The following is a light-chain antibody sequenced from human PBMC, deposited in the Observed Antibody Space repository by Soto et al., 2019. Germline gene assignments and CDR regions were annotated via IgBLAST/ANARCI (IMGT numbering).Light chain of an antibody. Sequence: ESVLTQSPGTLSLSPGERATLSCRASQSVSSNYLAWYQQKPGQAPRLLIYGASTRATGIPDRFSGSGSGTAFTLTISSLEPEDSAVYYCQQYGSSPTWTFGQGTKVEIK. CDR3: QQYGSSPTWT. J-gene: IGKJ1*01. CDR2: GAS. V-gene: IGKV3-20*01. CDR1: QSVSSNY.